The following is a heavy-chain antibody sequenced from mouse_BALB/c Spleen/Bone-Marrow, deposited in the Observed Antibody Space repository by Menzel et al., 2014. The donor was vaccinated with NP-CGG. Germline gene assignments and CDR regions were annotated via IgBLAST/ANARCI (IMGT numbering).Heavy chain of an antibody. Sequence: VQLVESGAELMKPGASVKISCKATGYTFSSYWIEWVKQRPGHGLEWIGEILPGSGSTNYNEKFKGKATLTADTSSNTAYMQLSSLTSEDSAVYYCAREDGLWYFDVWGAGTTVTVSS. CDR3: AREDGLWYFDV. CDR1: GYTFSSYW. CDR2: ILPGSGST. V-gene: IGHV1-9*01. D-gene: IGHD1-1*01. J-gene: IGHJ1*01.